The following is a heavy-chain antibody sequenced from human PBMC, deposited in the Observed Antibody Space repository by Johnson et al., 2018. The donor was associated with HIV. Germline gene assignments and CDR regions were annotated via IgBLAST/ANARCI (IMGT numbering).Heavy chain of an antibody. J-gene: IGHJ3*02. CDR3: AKVVGMATSGWDAFDI. D-gene: IGHD6-13*01. CDR1: GFTFKNYW. Sequence: QLVESGGGLVKPGGSLRLSCAASGFTFKNYWMTWVRQAPGKGLEWVSGINWNSGTIGYADSVKGRFTISRDNAKNSLYLQMNSLRLEDTAMYYCAKVVGMATSGWDAFDIGGQGTVVTVSS. CDR2: INWNSGTI. V-gene: IGHV3-9*01.